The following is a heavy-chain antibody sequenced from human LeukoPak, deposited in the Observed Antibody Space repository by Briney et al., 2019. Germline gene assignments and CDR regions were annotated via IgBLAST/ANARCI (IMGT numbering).Heavy chain of an antibody. CDR3: ARDTSEEYQLLYNWFDP. V-gene: IGHV4-38-2*02. J-gene: IGHJ5*02. CDR2: IYHSGST. Sequence: SETLSLTCTVSGGSISGYYWGWIRQPPGKGLEWIGSIYHSGSTYYNPSLKSRVTISVDTSKNQFSLKLSSVTAADTAVYYCARDTSEEYQLLYNWFDPWGQGTLVTVSS. CDR1: GGSISGYY. D-gene: IGHD2-2*02.